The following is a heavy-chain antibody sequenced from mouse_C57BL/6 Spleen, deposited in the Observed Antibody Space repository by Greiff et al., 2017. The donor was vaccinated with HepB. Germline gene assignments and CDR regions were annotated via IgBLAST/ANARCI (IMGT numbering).Heavy chain of an antibody. Sequence: EVHLVESGGGLVQPGGSMKLSCVASGFTFSNYWMNWVRQSPEKGLEWVAQIRLKSDNYATHYAESVKGRFTISRDDSKSSVYLQMNNLRAEDTGIYYCTILLRGSYFDVWGTGTTVTVSS. D-gene: IGHD1-1*01. CDR1: GFTFSNYW. CDR2: IRLKSDNYAT. CDR3: TILLRGSYFDV. V-gene: IGHV6-3*01. J-gene: IGHJ1*03.